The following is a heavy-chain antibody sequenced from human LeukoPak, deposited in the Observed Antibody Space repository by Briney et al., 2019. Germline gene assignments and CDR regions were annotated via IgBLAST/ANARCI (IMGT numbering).Heavy chain of an antibody. CDR1: GGTFSSYA. Sequence: VATVKVYCKASGGTFSSYAISWVRQAPGQGLEWMGGIIPIFGTANYAQKFQGRVTITADESTSTAYMELSGLRSEDTAVYYCARAYDFWSAADYWGQGTLVTVSS. CDR2: IIPIFGTA. CDR3: ARAYDFWSAADY. D-gene: IGHD3-3*01. J-gene: IGHJ4*02. V-gene: IGHV1-69*13.